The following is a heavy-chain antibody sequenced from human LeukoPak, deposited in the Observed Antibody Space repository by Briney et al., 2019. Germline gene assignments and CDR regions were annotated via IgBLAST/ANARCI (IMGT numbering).Heavy chain of an antibody. Sequence: TSETLSLTCTVSGGSISSGGYYWSWIRRHPGKGLEWIEYIYYSGSTYYNPSLKSRVTISVDTSKNQFSLKLSSVTAADTAVYYCARVLLDSGYENWGQGTLVTVSS. V-gene: IGHV4-31*03. CDR2: IYYSGST. D-gene: IGHD5-12*01. J-gene: IGHJ4*02. CDR1: GGSISSGGYY. CDR3: ARVLLDSGYEN.